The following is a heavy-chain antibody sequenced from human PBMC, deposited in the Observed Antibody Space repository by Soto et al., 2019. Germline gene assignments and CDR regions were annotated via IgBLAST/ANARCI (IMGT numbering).Heavy chain of an antibody. Sequence: VQLVQSGAEVKKPGASVKVSCKASGYTFTDYYIHWVRQAPGQGLEWMGWINPYSGATSYAQKFQDGVTMTRDTSISTAYMELRRLRSDDTAVYYCARAQELSSLDWSWGGGAFDFWGQGTMVTASS. CDR1: GYTFTDYY. J-gene: IGHJ3*01. V-gene: IGHV1-2*02. CDR2: INPYSGAT. D-gene: IGHD2-8*02. CDR3: ARAQELSSLDWSWGGGAFDF.